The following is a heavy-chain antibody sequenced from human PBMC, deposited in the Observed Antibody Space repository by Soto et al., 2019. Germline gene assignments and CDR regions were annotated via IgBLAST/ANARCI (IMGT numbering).Heavy chain of an antibody. CDR2: IIPLFGKP. Sequence: SVNVSWTSLAVNFRTAAISWVRQAPGQGLEWVGGIIPLFGKPRYGQKFRGRVTISADESTTTAYMDLNKLTYEDTAVYYCARDKDRVEVGGNYYYILDVWGQGTTVTVSS. J-gene: IGHJ6*02. CDR3: ARDKDRVEVGGNYYYILDV. D-gene: IGHD2-15*01. CDR1: AVNFRTAA. V-gene: IGHV1-69*13.